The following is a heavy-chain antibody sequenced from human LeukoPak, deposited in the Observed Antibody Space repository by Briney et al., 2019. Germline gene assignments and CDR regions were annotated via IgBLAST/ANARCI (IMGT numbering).Heavy chain of an antibody. J-gene: IGHJ4*02. D-gene: IGHD6-13*01. CDR1: GGSISSGSYY. CDR2: IYTSGST. CDR3: ARGSSTWLDY. Sequence: SETLSLTCTVSGGSISSGSYYWSWIRQPAGKGLEWIGRIYTSGSTNYNPSLRGRVTMSVDTSKNQFSLKLSSVTAADTAVYYCARGSSTWLDYWGQGTLVTVSS. V-gene: IGHV4-61*02.